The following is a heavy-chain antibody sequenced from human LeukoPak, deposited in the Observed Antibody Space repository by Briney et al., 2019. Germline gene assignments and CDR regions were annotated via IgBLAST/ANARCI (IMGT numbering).Heavy chain of an antibody. CDR2: ISSSGSYT. Sequence: GGSLRLSCAASGFTFSDYYMSWIRQAPGKGLEWVSYISSSGSYTNYADSVKGRFTISRDNSKNTLYLQMESLRAEDTAVYYCATDPTVAGTSEYFQHWGQGTLVTVSS. D-gene: IGHD6-19*01. CDR1: GFTFSDYY. V-gene: IGHV3-11*05. CDR3: ATDPTVAGTSEYFQH. J-gene: IGHJ1*01.